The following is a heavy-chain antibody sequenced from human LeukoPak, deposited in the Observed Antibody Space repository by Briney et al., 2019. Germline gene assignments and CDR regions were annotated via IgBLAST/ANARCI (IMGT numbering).Heavy chain of an antibody. J-gene: IGHJ6*03. V-gene: IGHV4-61*02. CDR3: ASGPTTGYYYYMDV. CDR1: GGSISSGSYY. D-gene: IGHD7-27*01. Sequence: SQTLFLTCTVSGGSISSGSYYWNWIRQPAGKGLEWIGRIYTSGSTNYNPSLKGRVTISVDTSKNQFSLKLSSVTAADTAVYHCASGPTTGYYYYMDVWGKGTTVTVSS. CDR2: IYTSGST.